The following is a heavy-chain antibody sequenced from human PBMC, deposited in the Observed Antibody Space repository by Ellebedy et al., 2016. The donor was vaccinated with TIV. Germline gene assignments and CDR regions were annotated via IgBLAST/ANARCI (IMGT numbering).Heavy chain of an antibody. CDR2: ISSSSSYI. J-gene: IGHJ6*02. CDR1: GFTFSSYS. V-gene: IGHV3-21*01. CDR3: ARLSWYGDGMDV. D-gene: IGHD6-13*01. Sequence: GESLKISXAASGFTFSSYSMNWVRQAPGKGLEWVSSISSSSSYIYYADSVKGRFTISRGNAKNSLYLQMNSLRAEDTAVYYCARLSWYGDGMDVWGQGTTVTVSS.